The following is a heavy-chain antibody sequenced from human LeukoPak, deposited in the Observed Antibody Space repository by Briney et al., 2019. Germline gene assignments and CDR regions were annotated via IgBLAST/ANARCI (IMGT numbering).Heavy chain of an antibody. CDR1: GFTFSSYG. V-gene: IGHV3-33*01. Sequence: GRSLRLSCAASGFTFSSYGMHWVRQAPGKGLEWVAVIWYDGSNKYYADSVKGRFTISRDDSKNTLYLQMNSLRAEDTAVYYCARGSRVSYYYDSSGYYYWGQGTLVTVSS. CDR3: ARGSRVSYYYDSSGYYY. CDR2: IWYDGSNK. J-gene: IGHJ4*02. D-gene: IGHD3-22*01.